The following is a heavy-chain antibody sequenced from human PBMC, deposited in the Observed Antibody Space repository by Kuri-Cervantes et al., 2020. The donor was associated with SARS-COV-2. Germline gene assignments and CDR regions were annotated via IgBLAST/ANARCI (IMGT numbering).Heavy chain of an antibody. CDR2: INPNSGGT. CDR1: GYTFTGYY. V-gene: IGHV1-2*02. J-gene: IGHJ6*03. CDR3: ASSGYDLAYYYYYSTDV. D-gene: IGHD5-12*01. Sequence: ASVKVSCKASGYTFTGYYMHWVRQAPGQGLEWMGWINPNSGGTNYAEKFQGRGTMTRDTSISTAYMELSRLRSDDTAVYYCASSGYDLAYYYYYSTDVWGKGTTVTVSS.